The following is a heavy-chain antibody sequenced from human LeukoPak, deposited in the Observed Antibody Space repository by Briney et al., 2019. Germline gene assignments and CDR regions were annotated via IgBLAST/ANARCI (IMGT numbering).Heavy chain of an antibody. V-gene: IGHV4-39*01. Sequence: IYYSVSTYYNPSLKSPFTISVDTSKNQFSLKLSSVTAADTAVYYCARTGDIVVVPAAEDWGQGTLVTVSS. D-gene: IGHD2-2*01. J-gene: IGHJ4*02. CDR2: IYYSVST. CDR3: ARTGDIVVVPAAED.